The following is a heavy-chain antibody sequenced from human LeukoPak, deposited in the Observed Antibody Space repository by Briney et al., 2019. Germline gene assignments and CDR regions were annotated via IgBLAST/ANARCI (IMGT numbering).Heavy chain of an antibody. CDR1: GFTFNNYA. CDR3: AKDQNVWGSYRPPLDY. D-gene: IGHD3-16*02. Sequence: GGSLRLSCAASGFTFNNYAMNWVRQAPGKGLEWVSSISGGGETTYYADSAKGRFTISRDNSQNTLYLQMNSLRAEDTAVYYCAKDQNVWGSYRPPLDYWGQGTLVTVSS. J-gene: IGHJ4*02. V-gene: IGHV3-23*01. CDR2: ISGGGETT.